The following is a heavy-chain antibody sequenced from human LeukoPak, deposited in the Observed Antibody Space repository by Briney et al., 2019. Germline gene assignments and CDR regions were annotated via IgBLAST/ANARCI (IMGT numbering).Heavy chain of an antibody. CDR3: ARLAAAGLDY. V-gene: IGHV4-34*01. J-gene: IGHJ4*02. CDR2: INHSGST. D-gene: IGHD6-13*01. CDR1: GGSFSGYY. Sequence: SETLSLTCAVHGGSFSGYYWSWIRQPPGKGLEWIGEINHSGSTNYNPSLKSRVTISVDTSKNQFSLKLTSATAADTAVYYCARLAAAGLDYWGQGTLVTVSS.